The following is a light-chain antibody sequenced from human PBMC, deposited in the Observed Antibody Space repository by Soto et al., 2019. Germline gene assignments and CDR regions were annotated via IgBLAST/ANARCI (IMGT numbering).Light chain of an antibody. CDR3: QQYGSSLGVT. CDR1: QSVSSSY. V-gene: IGKV3-20*01. CDR2: GAS. J-gene: IGKJ4*01. Sequence: EIVLTQSPGTLSLSPGERATLSCRASQSVSSSYLAWYQRKPGQAPRLLIYGASSRATGIPDRFSGSGSGTDFTLTISRLEPEDFAVYYCQQYGSSLGVTFGGGTKV.